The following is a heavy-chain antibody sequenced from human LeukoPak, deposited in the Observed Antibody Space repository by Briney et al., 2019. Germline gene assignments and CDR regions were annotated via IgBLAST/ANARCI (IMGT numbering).Heavy chain of an antibody. CDR3: ARDGANDYGDQYRYFDL. V-gene: IGHV3-64*01. CDR2: VSPDGTNT. D-gene: IGHD4-17*01. J-gene: IGHJ2*01. Sequence: QTGGSLRLSCAAPGFTFDTYIMHWVRQAPGKGLEYVSAVSPDGTNTFYANSVKGRFTISRDNSRNTLFLQMGSLRAEDMAVYYCARDGANDYGDQYRYFDLWGRGTLVTVSS. CDR1: GFTFDTYI.